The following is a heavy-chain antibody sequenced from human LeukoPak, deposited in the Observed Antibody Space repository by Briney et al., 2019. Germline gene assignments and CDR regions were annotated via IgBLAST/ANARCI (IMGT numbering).Heavy chain of an antibody. Sequence: KPSETLSLTCTVSGGSISSSSYYWGWIRQPPGKGLGWIGSIYYSGSTYYNPSLKSRVTISVDTSKNQFSLKLSSVTAADTAVYYCARESGYSSGWYRVDYWGQGTLVTVSS. D-gene: IGHD6-19*01. J-gene: IGHJ4*02. CDR3: ARESGYSSGWYRVDY. CDR1: GGSISSSSYY. CDR2: IYYSGST. V-gene: IGHV4-39*02.